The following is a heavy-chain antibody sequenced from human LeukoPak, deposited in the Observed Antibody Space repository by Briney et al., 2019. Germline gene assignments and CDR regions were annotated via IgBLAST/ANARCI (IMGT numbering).Heavy chain of an antibody. D-gene: IGHD2-15*01. CDR3: AMLVAAYPYNWFDP. J-gene: IGHJ5*02. CDR1: GGTFSSYA. V-gene: IGHV1-69*13. Sequence: SVKVSCKASGGTFSSYAISWVRQAPGQGLEWMGGIIPIFGTANYAQKFQGRVTITADESTSTAYMELSSLRSEDTAVYYCAMLVAAYPYNWFDPWGQGTLVTVSS. CDR2: IIPIFGTA.